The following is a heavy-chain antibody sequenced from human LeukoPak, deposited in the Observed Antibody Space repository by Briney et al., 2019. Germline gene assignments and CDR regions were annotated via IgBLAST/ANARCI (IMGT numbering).Heavy chain of an antibody. V-gene: IGHV4-34*01. Sequence: SETLSLTCAVYGGSFSGYYWSWIRQPPGKGLEWIGEINHSGSTNYNPSLKSRVTISGDTSKNQFSLKLSSVTAADTAVYYCARVSVVANPCWFDPWGQGTLVTVSS. J-gene: IGHJ5*02. CDR1: GGSFSGYY. CDR2: INHSGST. CDR3: ARVSVVANPCWFDP. D-gene: IGHD2-15*01.